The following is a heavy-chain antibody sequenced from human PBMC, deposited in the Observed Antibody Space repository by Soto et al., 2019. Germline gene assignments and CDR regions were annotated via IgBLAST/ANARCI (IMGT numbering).Heavy chain of an antibody. J-gene: IGHJ3*02. D-gene: IGHD6-6*01. CDR2: IYYTGNT. CDR1: GGSISSGGYY. CDR3: AEVGISSSDAFDI. Sequence: SETLSLTCTVSGGSISSGGYYWSWIRQHPEKGLEWIGYIYYTGNTYYNASLKSRVTISVDTSNNQFSLKLSSVTAADTAVYSVAEVGISSSDAFDIWGQGTTVTVSS. V-gene: IGHV4-31*03.